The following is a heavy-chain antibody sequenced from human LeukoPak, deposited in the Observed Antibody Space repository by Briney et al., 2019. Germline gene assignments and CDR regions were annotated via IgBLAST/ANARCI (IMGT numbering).Heavy chain of an antibody. J-gene: IGHJ5*02. D-gene: IGHD6-13*01. CDR2: IYTSGST. CDR1: GGSISSYY. Sequence: SETLSLTCTVSGGSISSYYWSWIRQPPGKGLEWIGYIYTSGSTNYNPSLKSRVTISVDTSKNQFSLRLRSVTAADTAVYYCARDIIERRGAVGFDPWGQGTLVTVSS. V-gene: IGHV4-59*01. CDR3: ARDIIERRGAVGFDP.